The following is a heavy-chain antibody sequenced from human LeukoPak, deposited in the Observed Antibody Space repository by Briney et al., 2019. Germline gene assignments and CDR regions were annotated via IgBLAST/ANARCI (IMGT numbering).Heavy chain of an antibody. CDR2: ISGSGGST. CDR1: GFTFSSYA. D-gene: IGHD2-15*01. J-gene: IGHJ6*02. V-gene: IGHV3-23*01. CDR3: AKDLCGGSWYYYYGMDV. Sequence: GGSLRLSCAASGFTFSSYAMSWVRQAPGKGLEWVSAISGSGGSTYYADSVKGRFTISRDNSKNTLYLQVNSLRAEDTAVYYCAKDLCGGSWYYYYGMDVWGQGTTVTVSS.